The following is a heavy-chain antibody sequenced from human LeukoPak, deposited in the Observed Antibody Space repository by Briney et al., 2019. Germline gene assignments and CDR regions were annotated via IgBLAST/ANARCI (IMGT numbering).Heavy chain of an antibody. CDR2: IYPGDSDT. D-gene: IGHD3-22*01. CDR3: ARRYDSRGYYYGN. CDR1: GYTFTTYW. V-gene: IGHV5-51*01. J-gene: IGHJ4*02. Sequence: GESLKISCKGSGYTFTTYWIAWVRQMPGKGLEWMGIIYPGDSDTRYSLSFQGHVTISADKSISTAYLQWSSLKASDTAMYYCARRYDSRGYYYGNWGQGTLVTVSS.